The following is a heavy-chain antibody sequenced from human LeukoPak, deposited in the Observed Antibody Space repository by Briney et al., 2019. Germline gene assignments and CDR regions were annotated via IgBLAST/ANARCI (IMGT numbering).Heavy chain of an antibody. J-gene: IGHJ4*02. V-gene: IGHV3-33*01. D-gene: IGHD6-19*01. CDR3: ARAPSPLAVAGTDY. Sequence: GGSLRLSCAASGFTFSSYGMHWVRQAPGKGLEWVALIWYDGSNKYYADSVKGRFTISRDNSKNTLYLQMNSLRAEDTAVYYCARAPSPLAVAGTDYWGQGTLVTVSS. CDR1: GFTFSSYG. CDR2: IWYDGSNK.